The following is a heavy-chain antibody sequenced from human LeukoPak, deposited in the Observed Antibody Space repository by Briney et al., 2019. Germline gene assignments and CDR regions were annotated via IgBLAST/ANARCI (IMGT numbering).Heavy chain of an antibody. Sequence: GGSRRLSCVPSGLSASINCMTWVRQAPGEGIEWVSLIYSTGKAYYADSVKGRFTISRDNSKNTLYLQMNSLRAEDTALYYCASRPRGDYAVFDYWGQGALVTVSS. CDR1: GLSASINC. V-gene: IGHV3-53*01. CDR3: ASRPRGDYAVFDY. J-gene: IGHJ4*02. D-gene: IGHD4-17*01. CDR2: IYSTGKA.